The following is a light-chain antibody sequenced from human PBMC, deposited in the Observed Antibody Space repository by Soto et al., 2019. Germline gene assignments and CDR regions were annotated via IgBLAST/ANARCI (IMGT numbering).Light chain of an antibody. J-gene: IGKJ1*01. CDR2: EAS. V-gene: IGKV3-20*01. CDR1: QSISDT. CDR3: QQYGSSGT. Sequence: EIVMTQSPATLSVSPGGRATLSCRASQSISDTLAWYQQRPGQAPRLLISEASNRATGIPARFSGSGSGTDSTLTIRRLEPEDFAVYYCQQYGSSGTFGQGTKLDIK.